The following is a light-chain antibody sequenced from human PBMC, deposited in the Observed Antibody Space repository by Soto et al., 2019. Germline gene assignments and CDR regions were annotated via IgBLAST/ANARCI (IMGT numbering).Light chain of an antibody. J-gene: IGKJ4*01. CDR2: DTS. CDR3: QQYNNWPLT. Sequence: EVVMTQSPATLSVSPGDGATLSCRASQNVHSNLAWYQQKPGQAPRLLIYDTSTRATDIPFKFSGGGSGTEFPLTICSLQAEEFAVYCCQQYNNWPLTFGGGTKVELK. CDR1: QNVHSN. V-gene: IGKV3-15*01.